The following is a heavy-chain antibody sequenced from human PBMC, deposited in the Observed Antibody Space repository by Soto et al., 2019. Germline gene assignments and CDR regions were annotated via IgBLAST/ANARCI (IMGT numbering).Heavy chain of an antibody. CDR1: GFTFSSYG. CDR3: ARDPYYYDSSGYFGY. V-gene: IGHV3-23*01. J-gene: IGHJ4*02. CDR2: ISSSGGST. D-gene: IGHD3-22*01. Sequence: EVQLLESGGGLVQPGGSLRLSCAASGFTFSSYGMSWVRQAPGKGLEWVSAISSSGGSTYYADSVKGRFTISRDNAKNSLYLQMNSLRAEDTAVYYCARDPYYYDSSGYFGYWGQGTLVTVSS.